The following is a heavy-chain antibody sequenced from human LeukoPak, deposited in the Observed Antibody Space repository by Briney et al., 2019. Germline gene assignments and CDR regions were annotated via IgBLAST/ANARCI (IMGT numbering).Heavy chain of an antibody. Sequence: ASVKVSCKAASYTFTDYDIHWVRQAPGRGLEWMGWIGTYNGHTNYAQRLQGRITLTTDTSTSTAYMELRSLRSDDTAVYYCAREVTGDHYYYYYYMDVWGKGTTVTVSS. CDR1: SYTFTDYD. D-gene: IGHD7-27*01. V-gene: IGHV1-18*01. CDR3: AREVTGDHYYYYYYMDV. J-gene: IGHJ6*03. CDR2: IGTYNGHT.